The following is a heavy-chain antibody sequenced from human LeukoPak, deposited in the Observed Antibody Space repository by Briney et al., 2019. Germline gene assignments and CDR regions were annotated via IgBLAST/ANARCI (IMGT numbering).Heavy chain of an antibody. Sequence: SETLSLTCTVSGGSISSYYWSWIRQPPGKGLEWIGYIYTSGSTNYNPSLKSRVTISVDTSKNQFSLKLSSVTAADTAVYYCARARLTYHYGSGSYTPLYYFDYWGQGTLVTVSS. D-gene: IGHD3-10*01. J-gene: IGHJ4*02. CDR2: IYTSGST. V-gene: IGHV4-4*09. CDR3: ARARLTYHYGSGSYTPLYYFDY. CDR1: GGSISSYY.